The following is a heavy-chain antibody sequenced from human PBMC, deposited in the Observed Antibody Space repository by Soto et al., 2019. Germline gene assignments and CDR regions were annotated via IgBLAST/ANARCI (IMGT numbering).Heavy chain of an antibody. V-gene: IGHV3-53*01. J-gene: IGHJ4*02. D-gene: IGHD4-17*01. CDR1: GFTLSSNY. CDR2: FYSGGST. CDR3: ARVSTTAKTFEF. Sequence: PGGSLRLSCAASGFTLSSNYMSWVRQAPGKGLEWVSVFYSGGSTYYADSVKGRFTISRDNSKNTLYLQMNSLRAEDTALYYCARVSTTAKTFEFWRQGTLVTVSS.